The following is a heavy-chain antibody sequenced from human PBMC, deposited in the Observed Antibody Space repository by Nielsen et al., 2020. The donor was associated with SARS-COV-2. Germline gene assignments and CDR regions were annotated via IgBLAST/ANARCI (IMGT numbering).Heavy chain of an antibody. D-gene: IGHD6-19*01. CDR1: EFTFSSYG. CDR2: IWYDGSNK. Sequence: GGSLRLSCAASEFTFSSYGMHWVRQAPGKGLEWVAVIWYDGSNKYYADSVKGRFTISRDNSKNTLYLQMNSLRAEDTALYYCAKGHSSGWYNWFDPWGQGTLVTVSS. J-gene: IGHJ5*02. CDR3: AKGHSSGWYNWFDP. V-gene: IGHV3-30*02.